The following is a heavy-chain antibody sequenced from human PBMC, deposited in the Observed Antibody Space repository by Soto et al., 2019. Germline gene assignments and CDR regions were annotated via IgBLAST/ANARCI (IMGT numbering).Heavy chain of an antibody. CDR3: QKETAPSSSYSKYYSYGMDV. CDR1: GFTFSSYS. J-gene: IGHJ6*02. V-gene: IGHV3-23*01. CDR2: ISGSGVST. Sequence: GGSLRLSCAASGFTFSSYSMSWVRQAPGKGLEWVSAISGSGVSTYYADSVKGRFTISRDNSKNTLYLQMNSLRAEDTAVYYCQKETAPSSSYSKYYSYGMDVWGQGTTVTVSS. D-gene: IGHD2-15*01.